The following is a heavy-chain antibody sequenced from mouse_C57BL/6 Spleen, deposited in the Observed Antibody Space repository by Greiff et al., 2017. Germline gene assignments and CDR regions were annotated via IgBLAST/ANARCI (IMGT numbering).Heavy chain of an antibody. Sequence: VQLQQSGPELVKPGDSVKISCKASGYSFTGYFMNWVMQSHGKSLEWIGRINPYNGDTFYNQKFKGKATLTVDKSSSTAHMELRSLTSEDSAVDYCARQDDYDWFAYWGQGTLVTVSA. CDR3: ARQDDYDWFAY. CDR2: INPYNGDT. CDR1: GYSFTGYF. D-gene: IGHD2-4*01. V-gene: IGHV1-20*01. J-gene: IGHJ3*01.